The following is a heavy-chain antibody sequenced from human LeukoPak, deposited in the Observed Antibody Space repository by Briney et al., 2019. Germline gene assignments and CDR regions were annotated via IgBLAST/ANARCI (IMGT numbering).Heavy chain of an antibody. Sequence: ASVKVSCKASGYTFTGYYMHWVRQAPGQGLEWMGWINPNSGGTNYAQKFQGRVTMTRDTSISTAYMELSRLRSDDTAVYCCARAADSSGYYHVDYWGQGTLVTVSS. J-gene: IGHJ4*02. V-gene: IGHV1-2*02. CDR2: INPNSGGT. CDR3: ARAADSSGYYHVDY. CDR1: GYTFTGYY. D-gene: IGHD3-22*01.